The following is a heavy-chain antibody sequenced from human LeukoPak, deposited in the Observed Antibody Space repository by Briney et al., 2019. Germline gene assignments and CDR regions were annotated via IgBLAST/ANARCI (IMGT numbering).Heavy chain of an antibody. J-gene: IGHJ5*02. Sequence: ASVKVSCKASGYSSTGYYMHWVRQAPGQGLEWMGWVNPNSGATHYAQKFQGRVTMTRDTSISTVYMELSRLGSDDTAVYYCARGDYYDSSGYLDSRNNWFDPWGQGTLVTVSS. D-gene: IGHD3-22*01. V-gene: IGHV1-2*02. CDR1: GYSSTGYY. CDR3: ARGDYYDSSGYLDSRNNWFDP. CDR2: VNPNSGAT.